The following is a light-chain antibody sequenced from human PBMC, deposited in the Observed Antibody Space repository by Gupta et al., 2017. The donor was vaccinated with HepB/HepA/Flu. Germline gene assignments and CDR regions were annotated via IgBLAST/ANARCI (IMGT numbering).Light chain of an antibody. CDR3: QVGDSISDQVV. J-gene: IGLJ2*01. CDR1: NIGSKS. V-gene: IGLV3-21*03. CDR2: DDS. Sequence: SYVLTQPPSVSVAPGKTARITCGGNNIGSKSVHWYQQKPGQAPVLVVYDDSDLPSGIPERFSGSNSGSTATLTISRVEAGDEADYYCQVGDSISDQVVFGGGTKLTVL.